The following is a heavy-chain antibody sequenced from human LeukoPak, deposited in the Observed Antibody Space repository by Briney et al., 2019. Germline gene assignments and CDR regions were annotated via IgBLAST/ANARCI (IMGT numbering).Heavy chain of an antibody. Sequence: TGGPLRLSCGASGFTFSSYTMIWVRQAPGMGLEGVSSISSSRTSIYYADSVKGRFTISRDNSKNTLYLQMNSLRAEDTAVYYCARGRWEPGGGVDYWGQGTLVTVSS. CDR3: ARGRWEPGGGVDY. CDR1: GFTFSSYT. V-gene: IGHV3-21*01. D-gene: IGHD1-26*01. CDR2: ISSSRTSI. J-gene: IGHJ4*02.